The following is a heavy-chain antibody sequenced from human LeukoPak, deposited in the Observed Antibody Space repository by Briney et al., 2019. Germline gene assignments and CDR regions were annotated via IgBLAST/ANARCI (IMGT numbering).Heavy chain of an antibody. CDR3: ARDWTRTYYYDSSGYLGWFDP. CDR1: GGSISSYY. Sequence: PSETLSLTCTVSGGSISSYYWSWIQQPAGKGLEWIGRIYTSGSTNYNPSLKSRVTMSVDTSKNQFSLKLSSVTAADTAVYYCARDWTRTYYYDSSGYLGWFDPWGQGTLVTVSS. V-gene: IGHV4-4*07. J-gene: IGHJ5*02. CDR2: IYTSGST. D-gene: IGHD3-22*01.